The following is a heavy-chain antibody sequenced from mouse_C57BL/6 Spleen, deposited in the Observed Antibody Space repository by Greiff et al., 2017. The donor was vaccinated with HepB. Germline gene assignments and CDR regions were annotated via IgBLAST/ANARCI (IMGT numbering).Heavy chain of an antibody. Sequence: EVKVEESGGGLVKPGGSLKLSCAASGFTFSDYGMHWVRQAPEKGLEWVAYISSGSSTIYYADTVKGRFTISRDNAKNTLFLQMTSLRSEDTAMYYCARPYYYGSSYAFYYFDYWGQGTTLTVSS. D-gene: IGHD1-1*01. CDR3: ARPYYYGSSYAFYYFDY. V-gene: IGHV5-17*01. CDR2: ISSGSSTI. CDR1: GFTFSDYG. J-gene: IGHJ2*01.